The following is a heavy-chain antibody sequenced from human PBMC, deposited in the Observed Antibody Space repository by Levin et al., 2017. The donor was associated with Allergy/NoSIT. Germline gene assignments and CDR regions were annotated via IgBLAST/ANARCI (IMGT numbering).Heavy chain of an antibody. J-gene: IGHJ5*02. D-gene: IGHD2-2*01. CDR3: ARMYCSSTSCYAGMGLNWFDP. V-gene: IGHV4-59*01. CDR2: IYYSGST. CDR1: GGSISSYY. Sequence: SQTLSLTCTVSGGSISSYYWSWIRQPPGKGLEWIGYIYYSGSTNYNPSLKSRVTISVDTSKNQFSLKLSSVTAADTAVYYCARMYCSSTSCYAGMGLNWFDPWGQGTLVTVPS.